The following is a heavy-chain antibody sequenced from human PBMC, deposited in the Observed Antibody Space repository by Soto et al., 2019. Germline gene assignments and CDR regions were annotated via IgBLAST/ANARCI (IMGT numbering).Heavy chain of an antibody. Sequence: GGSLRLSCAASGFTFSSYSMNWVRQAPGKGLEWVSSIISSSSYIYYADSVKGRFTISRDNAKNSLYLQMNSLRAEDTAALYCARDGGDDVWSGYYFDYWGQGPLVTVSS. J-gene: IGHJ4*02. CDR3: ARDGGDDVWSGYYFDY. CDR1: GFTFSSYS. D-gene: IGHD3-3*01. V-gene: IGHV3-21*01. CDR2: IISSSSYI.